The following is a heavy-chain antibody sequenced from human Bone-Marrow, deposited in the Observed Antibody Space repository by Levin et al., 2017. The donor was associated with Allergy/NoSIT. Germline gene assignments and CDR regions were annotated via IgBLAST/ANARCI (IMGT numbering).Heavy chain of an antibody. J-gene: IGHJ4*02. CDR2: INAGNGNT. CDR1: GYTFTSYA. CDR3: ARDLRISSGWYGGYFDY. Sequence: ASVKVSCKASGYTFTSYAMHWVRQAPGQRLEWMGWINAGNGNTKYSQKFQGRVTITRDTSASTAYMELSSLRSEDTAVYYCARDLRISSGWYGGYFDYWGQGTLVTVSS. V-gene: IGHV1-3*01. D-gene: IGHD6-19*01.